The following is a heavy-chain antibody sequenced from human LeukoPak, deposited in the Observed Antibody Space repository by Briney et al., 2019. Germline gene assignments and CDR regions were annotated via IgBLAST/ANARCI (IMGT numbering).Heavy chain of an antibody. Sequence: GGSLRLSCAASGFTFSNAWMSWVRQAPGKGLEWVGRIKSKTDGGTTDYAAPVKGRFTISRDDSKNTLYLQMSSLKTEDTAVYYCTTADYGDYGAFDIWGQGTMVTVSS. CDR3: TTADYGDYGAFDI. CDR1: GFTFSNAW. J-gene: IGHJ3*02. D-gene: IGHD4-17*01. CDR2: IKSKTDGGTT. V-gene: IGHV3-15*01.